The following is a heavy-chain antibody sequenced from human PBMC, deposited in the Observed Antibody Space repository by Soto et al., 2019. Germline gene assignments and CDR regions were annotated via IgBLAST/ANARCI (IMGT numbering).Heavy chain of an antibody. V-gene: IGHV3-30*18. Sequence: PGGSLRLSCVASGFTFSSYGMHWVRQAPGKGLEWVALISYDGGNKHYADSVQGRFTISRDNSKNTLYLQMTSLRGEDTAVYFCAKENLGYFDYWGQGTLVTVSS. J-gene: IGHJ4*02. CDR1: GFTFSSYG. CDR2: ISYDGGNK. CDR3: AKENLGYFDY. D-gene: IGHD1-26*01.